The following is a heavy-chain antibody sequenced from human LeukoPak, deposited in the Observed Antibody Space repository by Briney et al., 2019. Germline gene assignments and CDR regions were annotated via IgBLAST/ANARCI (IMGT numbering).Heavy chain of an antibody. J-gene: IGHJ3*02. Sequence: SVKVSCKASGGTLSSYAISWVRQAPGQGLEWMGRIIPILGIANYAQKFQGRVTITADKSTSTAYMELSSLRSEDTAVYYCAREYEYYYDSPGRGVAFDIWGQGTMVTVSS. CDR2: IIPILGIA. CDR3: AREYEYYYDSPGRGVAFDI. D-gene: IGHD3-22*01. V-gene: IGHV1-69*04. CDR1: GGTLSSYA.